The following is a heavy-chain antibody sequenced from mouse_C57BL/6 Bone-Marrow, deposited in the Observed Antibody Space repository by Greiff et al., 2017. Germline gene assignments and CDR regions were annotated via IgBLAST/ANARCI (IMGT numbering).Heavy chain of an antibody. D-gene: IGHD1-1*01. J-gene: IGHJ4*01. V-gene: IGHV14-2*01. CDR3: ARWAVYYYSSYAMDY. CDR2: IDPEDGET. CDR1: GFNIKDYY. Sequence: VTLKVSGAELVKPGASVKLSCTASGFNIKDYYMHWVKQRTEQGLEWIGRIDPEDGETKYAPKFQGKATITADTSSNKAYLQLSSLTSEDTAVYYCARWAVYYYSSYAMDYWGQGTSVTVSS.